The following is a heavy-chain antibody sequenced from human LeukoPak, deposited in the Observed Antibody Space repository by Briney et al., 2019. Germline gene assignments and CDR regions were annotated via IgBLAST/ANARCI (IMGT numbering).Heavy chain of an antibody. D-gene: IGHD3-22*01. Sequence: ASVKVSCKASGDSFSNNVITWVRLAPGQGLEWMGRIIPVLGVSNFARKFQGRVTITADKSTNTAHMELSRLESGDTAVYYCTREGVYAPDGSGYHRDAFDIWSQGTVVIVSS. CDR3: TREGVYAPDGSGYHRDAFDI. CDR2: IIPVLGVS. V-gene: IGHV1-69*04. J-gene: IGHJ3*02. CDR1: GDSFSNNV.